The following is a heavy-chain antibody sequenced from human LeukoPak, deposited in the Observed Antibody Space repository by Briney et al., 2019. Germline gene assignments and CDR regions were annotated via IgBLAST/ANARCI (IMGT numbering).Heavy chain of an antibody. J-gene: IGHJ5*02. D-gene: IGHD4-23*01. V-gene: IGHV1-2*02. CDR3: GRGARDNSPKRNQNPPPWFDP. CDR1: VYTFTGCY. Sequence: ASVKVSCKASVYTFTGCYMHCVRKAPGQGLEWMGWINPNSGGTNYAQKFQGRVTMTRDTSISTAYMELSRLRPDDTAVYYRGRGARDNSPKRNQNPPPWFDPWGQGTLVTVSS. CDR2: INPNSGGT.